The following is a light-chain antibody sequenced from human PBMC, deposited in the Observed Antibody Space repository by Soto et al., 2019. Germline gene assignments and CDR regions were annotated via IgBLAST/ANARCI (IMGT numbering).Light chain of an antibody. CDR1: QSISRW. V-gene: IGKV1-5*01. CDR3: QQYNDYSTWT. J-gene: IGKJ1*01. CDR2: DAS. Sequence: DIQLTQSPSTLSASVGDRVTITCRASQSISRWLAWYKQKPGKAPKVLIWDASSLQRGVPSRFNGSGFGTEFTLTISSLQPDDFATYYCQQYNDYSTWTFGQGTNVEIK.